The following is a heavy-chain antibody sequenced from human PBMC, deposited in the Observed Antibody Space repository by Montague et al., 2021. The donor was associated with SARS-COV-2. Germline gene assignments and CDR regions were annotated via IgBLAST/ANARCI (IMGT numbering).Heavy chain of an antibody. D-gene: IGHD1-14*01. Sequence: SETLSLTCTVSGGSISSYYWSWIRQPPGKGLEWIGYIYYSGSTNYNPSLKSRVSISVDTSKTQFSLKLTSVTAADTAVYYCAREGIPKPGAAWKILNYHGMDVWGQGTTVTVSS. CDR2: IYYSGST. CDR3: AREGIPKPGAAWKILNYHGMDV. CDR1: GGSISSYY. V-gene: IGHV4-59*01. J-gene: IGHJ6*02.